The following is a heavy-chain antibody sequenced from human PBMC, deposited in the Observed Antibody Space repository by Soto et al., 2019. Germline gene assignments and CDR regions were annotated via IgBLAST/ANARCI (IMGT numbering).Heavy chain of an antibody. V-gene: IGHV4-39*01. CDR1: GGSISSSSYY. CDR3: ARHTPAISISDH. D-gene: IGHD2-15*01. J-gene: IGHJ4*02. CDR2: IYYSGST. Sequence: QPQLQESGPGLVKPSETLSLTCTVSGGSISSSSYYWGWIRQPPGKGLEWIGSIYYSGSTYYNPSLKRRVTISVDTSKNQFSLKLSSVTAADTAVYYCARHTPAISISDHWGQGTLVTVSS.